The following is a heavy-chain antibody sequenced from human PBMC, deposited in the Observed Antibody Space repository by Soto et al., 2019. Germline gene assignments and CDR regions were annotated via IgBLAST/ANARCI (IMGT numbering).Heavy chain of an antibody. CDR3: ARDRLATTMYYYDSSGYYRHPRRDVTYFDY. Sequence: TEGSLRLSCSASGFTFSDYDMSWIRQAPGKGLEWVSYISISGSTIYYADSVKGRFTISRDNAKNSLYLQMNSLRAEDTAVYYCARDRLATTMYYYDSSGYYRHPRRDVTYFDYWGQGTLVTVSS. D-gene: IGHD3-22*01. J-gene: IGHJ4*02. V-gene: IGHV3-11*01. CDR1: GFTFSDYD. CDR2: ISISGSTI.